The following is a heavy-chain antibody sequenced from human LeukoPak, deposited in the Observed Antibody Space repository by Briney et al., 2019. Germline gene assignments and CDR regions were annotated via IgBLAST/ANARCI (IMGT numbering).Heavy chain of an antibody. J-gene: IGHJ4*02. CDR3: ARVTGAYYFDY. Sequence: GGSLRLSCAASGLTFSDHYMDWVRQAPGKGLEWVGRTSNKAKSYTTEYAASVKDRFTISRDDSKNSLYLQMNSLKTEDTAVYYCARVTGAYYFDYWGQGTLSPSPQ. CDR2: TSNKAKSYTT. CDR1: GLTFSDHY. D-gene: IGHD1-20*01. V-gene: IGHV3-72*01.